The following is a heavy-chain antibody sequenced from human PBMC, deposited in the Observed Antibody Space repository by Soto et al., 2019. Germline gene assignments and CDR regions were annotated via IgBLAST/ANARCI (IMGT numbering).Heavy chain of an antibody. V-gene: IGHV3-9*02. CDR3: AKDMKWGGMTTIHYFDS. D-gene: IGHD4-17*01. CDR1: GFTADDYA. J-gene: IGHJ4*02. CDR2: ISSNSDTI. Sequence: EVQLVESGGGLVQPGRSLRISCVASGFTADDYAMHWVRQAPGKGLEWVSGISSNSDTIDYADSVKGRFTISRDNAKNSLFLQMNSLRPEDTALYYCAKDMKWGGMTTIHYFDSWGQGTLVTVSS.